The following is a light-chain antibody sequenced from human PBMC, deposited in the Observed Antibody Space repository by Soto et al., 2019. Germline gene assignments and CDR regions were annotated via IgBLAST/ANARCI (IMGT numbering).Light chain of an antibody. Sequence: TQPASVSGSPGQSITISCTGTISDVGGYNYVSWYQQHPGTAPKLMIYEVSNRPSGLSNRFSGSKSGNTASLTISGLQAEDEADYYCSSYTSSSSLYVFGTGTKVTVL. CDR2: EVS. J-gene: IGLJ1*01. CDR1: ISDVGGYNY. V-gene: IGLV2-14*01. CDR3: SSYTSSSSLYV.